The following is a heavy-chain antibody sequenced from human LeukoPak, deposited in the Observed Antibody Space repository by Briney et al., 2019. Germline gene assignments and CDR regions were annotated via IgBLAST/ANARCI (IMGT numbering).Heavy chain of an antibody. V-gene: IGHV3-23*01. D-gene: IGHD6-19*01. CDR2: ISGSGGST. J-gene: IGHJ4*02. Sequence: GGSLRLSSAASDFHFSSYAMSWLRHRPGEGLGWVSAISGSGGSTYYADSVKGRFTISRDNSKNTLYLQMNSLRAEDTAVYYCAKDPPSGIAVAGSSIRPDYWGQGTLVTVSS. CDR1: DFHFSSYA. CDR3: AKDPPSGIAVAGSSIRPDY.